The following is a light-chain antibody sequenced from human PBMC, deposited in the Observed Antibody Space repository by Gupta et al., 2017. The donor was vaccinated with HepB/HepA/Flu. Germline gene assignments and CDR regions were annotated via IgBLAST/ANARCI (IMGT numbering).Light chain of an antibody. V-gene: IGLV2-8*01. CDR3: SSYTGRNNWV. CDR2: EVS. J-gene: IGLJ3*02. Sequence: QSALTQPPSASGSPGQSVTISCTGTSSDVRDYNYVSWYQQHPGKAPNLMIYEVSKRPSGVPDRFSGSKSGNTASLTVSGLQTEDEDDYYCSSYTGRNNWVFGGGTKVTVL. CDR1: SSDVRDYNY.